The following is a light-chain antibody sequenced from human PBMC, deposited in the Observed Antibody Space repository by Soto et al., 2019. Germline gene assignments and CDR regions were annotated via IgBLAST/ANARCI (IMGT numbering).Light chain of an antibody. J-gene: IGKJ4*01. CDR2: GAS. Sequence: TVSPSTLYRTTKDTATLSFRASQSVRSNLAWYQQKPGQAPRLLIYGASSRATGIPDRFSGSGSGTDFTLTISRLEPEDFAVYYCQQYGRTLNFCGVTKVEIK. CDR3: QQYGRTLN. CDR1: QSVRSN. V-gene: IGKV3-20*01.